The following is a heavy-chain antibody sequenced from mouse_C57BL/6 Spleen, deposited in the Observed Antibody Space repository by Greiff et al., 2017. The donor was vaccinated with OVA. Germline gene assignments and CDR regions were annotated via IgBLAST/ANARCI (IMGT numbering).Heavy chain of an antibody. CDR1: GYTFTSYD. Sequence: QVQLQQSGPELVKPGASVKLSCKASGYTFTSYDINWVQQRPGQGLEWIGWIYPRDGSTKYNEKFKGRATLTVDTSSSTAYMELHSLTSEDSAVYFCARSYYDYPGWFDYWGQGTTLTVSS. V-gene: IGHV1-85*01. CDR2: IYPRDGST. J-gene: IGHJ2*01. D-gene: IGHD2-4*01. CDR3: ARSYYDYPGWFDY.